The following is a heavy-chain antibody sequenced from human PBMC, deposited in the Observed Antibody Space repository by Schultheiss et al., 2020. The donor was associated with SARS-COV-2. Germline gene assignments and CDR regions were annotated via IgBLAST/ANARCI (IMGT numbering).Heavy chain of an antibody. CDR2: IYYSGST. J-gene: IGHJ6*02. CDR1: GGSFSGYY. CDR3: ARVVSYYYYGMDV. Sequence: SETLSLTCAVYGGSFSGYYWSWIRQPPGKGLEWIGYIYYSGSTNYNPSLKSRVTISVDKSKNQFSLKLSSVTAADTAVYYCARVVSYYYYGMDVWGQGTTVTVSS. V-gene: IGHV4-59*12. D-gene: IGHD3-16*02.